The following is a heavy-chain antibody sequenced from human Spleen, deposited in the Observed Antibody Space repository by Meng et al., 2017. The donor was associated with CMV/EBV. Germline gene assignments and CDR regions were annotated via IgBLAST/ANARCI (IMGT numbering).Heavy chain of an antibody. CDR3: AKPWRENDFWHYYYYGMNV. CDR1: GFTFSSYW. CDR2: ISGSGGST. Sequence: GESLKISCAASGFTFSSYWMSWVRQAPGKGLEWVSAISGSGGSTYYADSVKGRFTISRDNSKNTLYLQMNSLRAEDTAVYYCAKPWRENDFWHYYYYGMNVWGHGTTVTVSS. J-gene: IGHJ6*02. D-gene: IGHD3-3*01. V-gene: IGHV3-23*01.